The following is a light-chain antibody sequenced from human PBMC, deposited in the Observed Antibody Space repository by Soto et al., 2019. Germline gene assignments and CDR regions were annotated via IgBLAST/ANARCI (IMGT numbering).Light chain of an antibody. V-gene: IGLV1-44*01. J-gene: IGLJ1*01. CDR2: SNN. CDR3: AAGVDILNGCV. CDR1: SSNIGSNT. Sequence: VLTQPPSASGTPGQRVTISCSGSSSNIGSNTVNWYQQLPGTAPKLLIYSNNQRPSGVPDRFSGSKSGTSASLAISGLQSEDEADYYCAAGVDILNGCVFGGGTKVTVL.